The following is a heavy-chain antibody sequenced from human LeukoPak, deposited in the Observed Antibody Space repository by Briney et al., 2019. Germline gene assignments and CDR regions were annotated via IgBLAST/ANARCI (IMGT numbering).Heavy chain of an antibody. D-gene: IGHD2-21*01. J-gene: IGHJ4*02. CDR2: IKQDGSEK. CDR1: GFTFSSYA. V-gene: IGHV3-7*01. Sequence: PGGSLRLSCAASGFTFSSYAMSWVRQAPGKGLEWVANIKQDGSEKYYVDSVKGRFTISRDNAKSSLYLQMNSLRAEDTAVYYCARGNLRSISFDYWGQGTLVTVSS. CDR3: ARGNLRSISFDY.